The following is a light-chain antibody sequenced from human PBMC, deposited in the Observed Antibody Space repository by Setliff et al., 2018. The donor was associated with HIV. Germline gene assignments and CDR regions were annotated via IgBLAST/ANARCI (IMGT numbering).Light chain of an antibody. CDR2: EVR. J-gene: IGLJ1*01. Sequence: QSVLTQPASVSGSPGQSITISCTGTSSDVGSYNLVSWYQQHPGKAPKLMISEVRKRPSGVSNRFSGSKSGNTASLTISGLQAEDEADYYCSSYTSSNTYVFGTGTKVTVL. CDR1: SSDVGSYNL. V-gene: IGLV2-14*02. CDR3: SSYTSSNTYV.